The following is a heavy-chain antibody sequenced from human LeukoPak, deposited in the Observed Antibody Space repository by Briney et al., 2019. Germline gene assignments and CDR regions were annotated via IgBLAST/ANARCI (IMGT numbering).Heavy chain of an antibody. D-gene: IGHD6-13*01. J-gene: IGHJ4*02. V-gene: IGHV1-69*10. CDR1: GGTFSKYA. CDR2: ITPTYGLV. CDR3: ATGTNGLYGSNRFQGYFDD. Sequence: SVKVSCKASGGTFSKYAISWVRQAPGQGLEWMGGITPTYGLVHYAQKFQGRVTLTTDTSTGTADLEMNSLTFEDTAVYYCATGTNGLYGSNRFQGYFDDWGQGTLVTVLS.